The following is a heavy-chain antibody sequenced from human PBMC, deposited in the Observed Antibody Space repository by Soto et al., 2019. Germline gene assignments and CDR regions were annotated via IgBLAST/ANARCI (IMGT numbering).Heavy chain of an antibody. CDR1: GYSFTSYW. J-gene: IGHJ4*02. Sequence: GESLKNSCKGSGYSFTSYWIGWVRQMPGKGLEWMGIIYPGDSDTRYSPSFQGQVTISADKSISTAYLQWSSLKASDTAMYYCARASDSGSSYSPADSWGQGTLVTVSS. CDR3: ARASDSGSSYSPADS. D-gene: IGHD3-10*01. V-gene: IGHV5-51*01. CDR2: IYPGDSDT.